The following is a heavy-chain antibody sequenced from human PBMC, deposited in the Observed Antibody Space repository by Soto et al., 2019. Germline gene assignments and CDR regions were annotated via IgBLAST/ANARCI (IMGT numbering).Heavy chain of an antibody. CDR1: GFTFSSYA. CDR3: ARGMPYCSSTSCYKGWFDP. Sequence: GGSLRLSCAASGFTFSSYAMHWVRQAPGKGLEWVAVISYDGSNKYYADSVKGRFTTSRDNSKNMLYLQMNSLRAEDTAVYYCARGMPYCSSTSCYKGWFDPWGQGTLVTVSS. D-gene: IGHD2-2*02. V-gene: IGHV3-30-3*01. J-gene: IGHJ5*02. CDR2: ISYDGSNK.